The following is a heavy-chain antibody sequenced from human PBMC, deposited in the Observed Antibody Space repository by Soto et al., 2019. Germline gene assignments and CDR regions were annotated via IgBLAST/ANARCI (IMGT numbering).Heavy chain of an antibody. J-gene: IGHJ6*02. CDR1: GFTLSDYE. Sequence: DVKLVESGGGLVQPGGSLRLSCSASGFTLSDYELHWVRQAPGEGLEWVSYISTRGSTIYYADSVKGRFTISIDNAKNSLYLEMNRLRPEDTGVYYCARVRAGAANGYYGMDVWGQGATVTFAS. V-gene: IGHV3-48*03. D-gene: IGHD1-26*01. CDR3: ARVRAGAANGYYGMDV. CDR2: ISTRGSTI.